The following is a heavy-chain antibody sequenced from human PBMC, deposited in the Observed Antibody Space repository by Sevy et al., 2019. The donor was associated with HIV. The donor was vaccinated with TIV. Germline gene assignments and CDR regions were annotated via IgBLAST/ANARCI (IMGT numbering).Heavy chain of an antibody. V-gene: IGHV3-53*01. CDR2: IHSGGKI. CDR1: GFSVSSNY. J-gene: IGHJ6*02. Sequence: GGSLRLSCVVSGFSVSSNYMSWVRQAPGKGPEWVSVIHSGGKISYADSVQGRFTISRDNSKNTLYLQMNSLRAEGTAVYYCAREDIVLGEDNYYGIDVWGQGTTVTVSS. D-gene: IGHD2-15*01. CDR3: AREDIVLGEDNYYGIDV.